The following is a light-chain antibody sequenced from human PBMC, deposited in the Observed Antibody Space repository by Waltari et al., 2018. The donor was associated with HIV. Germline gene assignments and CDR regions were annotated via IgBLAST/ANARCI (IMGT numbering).Light chain of an antibody. CDR1: GRNVGRNS. CDR2: KTN. V-gene: IGLV1-44*01. J-gene: IGLJ2*01. CDR3: AAWDDSLNGPL. Sequence: SVLTQPPSASGTPGQRVTITCSGSGRNVGRNSLSLYRQFPGTAPKLLIYKTNQRPSGVPDRFSGSKSGISASLAISGLQSDDESVYYCAAWDDSLNGPLFGGGTQLTVL.